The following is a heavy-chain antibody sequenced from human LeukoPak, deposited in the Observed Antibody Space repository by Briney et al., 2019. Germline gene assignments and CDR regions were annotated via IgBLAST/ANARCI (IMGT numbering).Heavy chain of an antibody. J-gene: IGHJ5*02. V-gene: IGHV1-2*02. D-gene: IGHD6-19*01. Sequence: ASVTVSSKATGNTFTDYYIYWVRQAPGQGLEWMGWINPNSADTNYAQKFQGRVTMTRDTSISTAYMELSSLRSDDTAIYYCAKVWHTAISGWNRFDPWGQGALVTVSS. CDR3: AKVWHTAISGWNRFDP. CDR2: INPNSADT. CDR1: GNTFTDYY.